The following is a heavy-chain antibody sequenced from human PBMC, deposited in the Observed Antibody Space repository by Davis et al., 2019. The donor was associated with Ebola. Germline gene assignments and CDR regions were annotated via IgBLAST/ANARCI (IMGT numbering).Heavy chain of an antibody. CDR1: GFIFSTYG. CDR2: ISYDGSNK. CDR3: AGGSGWVIDY. J-gene: IGHJ4*02. V-gene: IGHV3-30*03. D-gene: IGHD6-19*01. Sequence: GESLKISCAASGFIFSTYGMHWVRQAPGKGLEWVAVISYDGSNKNYADSVKGRFTISRDNSKNTLYLQMNSLRADDTAVYYCAGGSGWVIDYWGQGTLVTVSS.